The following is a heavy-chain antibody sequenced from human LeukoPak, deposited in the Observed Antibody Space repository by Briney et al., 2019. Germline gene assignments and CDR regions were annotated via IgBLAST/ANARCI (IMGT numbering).Heavy chain of an antibody. J-gene: IGHJ4*02. CDR3: AKDSRTFGGVIVSGTFDY. Sequence: GGSLRLSCAASGFIFSSYGMHWVRQAPGKGLEWVAFIRYDGSKKYYADSVKGRFTISRDNSKNTLYLQMNSLRAEDTAVYYCAKDSRTFGGVIVSGTFDYWGQGTLVTVSS. CDR1: GFIFSSYG. D-gene: IGHD3-16*02. V-gene: IGHV3-30*02. CDR2: IRYDGSKK.